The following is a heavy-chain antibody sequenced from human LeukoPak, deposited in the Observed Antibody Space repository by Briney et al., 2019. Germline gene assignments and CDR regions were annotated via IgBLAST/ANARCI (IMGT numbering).Heavy chain of an antibody. Sequence: PGGSLSLSCAASGFTFSSYSMNWVRQAPGKGLEWVANIKEDGSQIYYVDSVRGRFTISRDNAKNSVYLQMNSLRAEDTAVYYCAGSSGWLFDYWGQGSLVAVSS. J-gene: IGHJ4*02. V-gene: IGHV3-7*01. CDR3: AGSSGWLFDY. D-gene: IGHD6-19*01. CDR2: IKEDGSQI. CDR1: GFTFSSYS.